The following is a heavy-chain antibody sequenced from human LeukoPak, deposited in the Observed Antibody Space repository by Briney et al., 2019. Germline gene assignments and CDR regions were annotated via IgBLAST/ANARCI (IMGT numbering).Heavy chain of an antibody. V-gene: IGHV1-18*01. D-gene: IGHD5-18*01. CDR1: GYTFTRYG. CDR3: ARGGAPGYSYGYGGKTCDY. CDR2: ISTYNGNT. J-gene: IGHJ4*02. Sequence: GASVKVSCKASGYTFTRYGLSWVRQAPGQGLEWMGWISTYNGNTNYAQKLQGRVTMTTDTSTSTTYMELRSLTSDDTAVYYCARGGAPGYSYGYGGKTCDYWGQGTLVTVSS.